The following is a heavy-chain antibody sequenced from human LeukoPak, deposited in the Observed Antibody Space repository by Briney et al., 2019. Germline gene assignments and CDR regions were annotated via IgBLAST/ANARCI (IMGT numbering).Heavy chain of an antibody. V-gene: IGHV3-20*04. CDR2: INWNGGST. D-gene: IGHD5-24*01. CDR1: GFTFSDYY. Sequence: GGSLRLSCAASGFTFSDYYMSWVRQAPGKGLEWVSGINWNGGSTGYADSVKGRFTISRDNAKNSLYLQMNSLRAEDTALYYCAREGWLQFSCWFDPWGQGTLVTVSS. J-gene: IGHJ5*02. CDR3: AREGWLQFSCWFDP.